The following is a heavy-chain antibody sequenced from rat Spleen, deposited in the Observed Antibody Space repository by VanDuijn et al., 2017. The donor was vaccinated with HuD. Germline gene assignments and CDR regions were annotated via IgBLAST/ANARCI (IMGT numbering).Heavy chain of an antibody. Sequence: EVQLVESGGGLVQPGRSLKLFCAVSGFTFSNSALAWVRRAPTKGLAWVATISTSGSRTYYGDSVKGRFNISRDNAKSTLYLQMDSLRSEDTATYFCARLGGLRNWFAYWGQGTLVTVSS. J-gene: IGHJ3*01. V-gene: IGHV5S23*01. CDR2: ISTSGSRT. D-gene: IGHD4-3*01. CDR3: ARLGGLRNWFAY. CDR1: GFTFSNSA.